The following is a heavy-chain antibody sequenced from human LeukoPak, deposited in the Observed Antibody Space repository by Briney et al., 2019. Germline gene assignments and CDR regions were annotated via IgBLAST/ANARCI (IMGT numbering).Heavy chain of an antibody. CDR2: ISSDGSLE. Sequence: GSLRLSCAASGFTFSGYAMHWVRQAPGKGLEWLAVISSDGSLEYYADSVKGRFTISRGNSKNTLYLQMNSLRPEDTAVYYCARDPVPAAARHFDYWGQGTLVTVSS. V-gene: IGHV3-30-3*01. D-gene: IGHD2-2*01. CDR1: GFTFSGYA. CDR3: ARDPVPAAARHFDY. J-gene: IGHJ4*02.